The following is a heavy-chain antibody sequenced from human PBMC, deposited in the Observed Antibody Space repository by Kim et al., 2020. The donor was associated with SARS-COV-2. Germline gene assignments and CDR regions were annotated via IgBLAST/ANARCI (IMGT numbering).Heavy chain of an antibody. CDR2: ISYDGSNK. Sequence: GGSLRLSCAASGFTFSSYAMHWVRQAPGKGLEWVAVISYDGSNKYYADSVKGRFTISRDNSKNTLYLQMNSLRAEDTAVYYCARSGLWFGELLFGMDVWGQGNPGHRLL. D-gene: IGHD3-10*01. J-gene: IGHJ6*02. CDR3: ARSGLWFGELLFGMDV. V-gene: IGHV3-30-3*01. CDR1: GFTFSSYA.